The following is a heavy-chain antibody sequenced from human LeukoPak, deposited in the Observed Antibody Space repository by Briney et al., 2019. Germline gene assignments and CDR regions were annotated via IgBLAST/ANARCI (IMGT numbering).Heavy chain of an antibody. CDR1: GFTFSSYA. CDR3: AKDPVDTAMVFVN. V-gene: IGHV3-23*01. CDR2: ISGSGGST. D-gene: IGHD5-18*01. Sequence: HPGGSLRLSCAASGFTFSSYAMSWVRQAPGKGLEWGSAISGSGGSTYYADSVKGRFTISRDNSKNTLYLQMNSLRAEDTAVYYCAKDPVDTAMVFVNWGQGTLVTVSS. J-gene: IGHJ4*02.